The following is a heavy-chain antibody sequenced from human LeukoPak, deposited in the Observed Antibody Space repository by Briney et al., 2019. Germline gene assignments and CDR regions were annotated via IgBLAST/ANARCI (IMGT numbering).Heavy chain of an antibody. CDR1: GVSISSSNSY. D-gene: IGHD5-18*01. CDR2: IYYSGNT. V-gene: IGHV4-39*07. CDR3: ARENGYRYDY. Sequence: PSETLSLTCTVSGVSISSSNSYWGWIRQPPGKGLEWIGSIYYSGNTYYNASLKSQVSISIDTSKNQFSLKLSSVTAADTALYYCARENGYRYDYWGQGTLVTVSS. J-gene: IGHJ4*02.